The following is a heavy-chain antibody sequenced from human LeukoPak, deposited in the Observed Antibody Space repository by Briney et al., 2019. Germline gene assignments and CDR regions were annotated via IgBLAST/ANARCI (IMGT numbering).Heavy chain of an antibody. Sequence: GRSLRLSCAASGFTFSTYSMNWVRQAPGKGLEWVSYISSSSNIIYYADFVKGRFTISRDNSKNSLYLRMNSLRDEDTALYYCARAVTVFLDYWGQGTLVTVSS. CDR2: ISSSSNII. V-gene: IGHV3-48*02. CDR3: ARAVTVFLDY. D-gene: IGHD2-8*02. CDR1: GFTFSTYS. J-gene: IGHJ4*02.